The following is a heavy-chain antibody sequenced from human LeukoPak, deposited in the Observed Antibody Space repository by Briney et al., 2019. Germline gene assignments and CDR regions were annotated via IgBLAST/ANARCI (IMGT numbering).Heavy chain of an antibody. D-gene: IGHD6-13*01. V-gene: IGHV1-46*01. Sequence: ASVKVSCTASGYTFTNYYLHWVRQAPGQGLEWLGIIIPSGGSTGYAQTFQGRFTMTRDTSTSTVYMQLSSLRSEDSALYYCARSLWAAAPSWFDPWGQGTLVTVSS. J-gene: IGHJ5*02. CDR2: IIPSGGST. CDR1: GYTFTNYY. CDR3: ARSLWAAAPSWFDP.